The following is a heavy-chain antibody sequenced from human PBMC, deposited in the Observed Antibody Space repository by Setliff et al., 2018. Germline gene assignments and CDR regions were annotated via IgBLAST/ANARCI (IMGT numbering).Heavy chain of an antibody. Sequence: PSETLSLTCTVSGDSISSSTYHWGWIRQSPGKGLEWIGNIYYNGDTNKNPSLKSRVTISVDTSRDQFSLKLSSVTAADTAVYYCAKFGPLDLTGDWAFDNWGQGTLVTVSS. CDR1: GDSISSSTYH. V-gene: IGHV4-39*01. CDR3: AKFGPLDLTGDWAFDN. D-gene: IGHD7-27*01. J-gene: IGHJ4*02. CDR2: IYYNGDT.